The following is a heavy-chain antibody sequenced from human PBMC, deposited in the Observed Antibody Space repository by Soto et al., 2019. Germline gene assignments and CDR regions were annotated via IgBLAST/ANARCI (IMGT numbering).Heavy chain of an antibody. CDR1: GFTFSSYG. J-gene: IGHJ6*02. D-gene: IGHD5-12*01. CDR3: ARDIVATINGMDV. V-gene: IGHV3-33*01. Sequence: GGSLRLSCAASGFTFSSYGMHWVRQAPGKGLEWVAVIWYDGSNKYYADSVKGRFTISRDNSKNTLYLQMNSLRAEDTAVYYCARDIVATINGMDVWGQGTTVTVSS. CDR2: IWYDGSNK.